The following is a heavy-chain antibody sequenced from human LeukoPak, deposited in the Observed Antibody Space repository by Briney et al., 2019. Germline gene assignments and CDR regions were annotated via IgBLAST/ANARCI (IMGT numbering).Heavy chain of an antibody. Sequence: SVEVSCKASGGTFSSYAISWVRQAPGQGLEWMGGIIPIFGTANYAQKFQGRVTITTDESTSTAYMELSSLRSEDTAVYYCASPHCSSTSCYTGYYYMDVWGKGTTVTVSS. J-gene: IGHJ6*03. CDR1: GGTFSSYA. D-gene: IGHD2-2*02. V-gene: IGHV1-69*05. CDR3: ASPHCSSTSCYTGYYYMDV. CDR2: IIPIFGTA.